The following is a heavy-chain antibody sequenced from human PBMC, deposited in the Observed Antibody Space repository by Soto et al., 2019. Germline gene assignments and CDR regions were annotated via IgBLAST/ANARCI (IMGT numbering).Heavy chain of an antibody. CDR1: GFTFSSYG. Sequence: QVQLVESGGGVVQPGRSLRLSCAASGFTFSSYGMHWVRQAPGKGLEWVAVISYDGSNKYYADSVKGRFTISRDNSKNTLYLQMNSLRAEDTAVYYCAKESLGLGYCSSTSCTKIYSYYGMDVWGQGNTVTVSS. J-gene: IGHJ6*02. CDR2: ISYDGSNK. D-gene: IGHD2-2*01. V-gene: IGHV3-30*18. CDR3: AKESLGLGYCSSTSCTKIYSYYGMDV.